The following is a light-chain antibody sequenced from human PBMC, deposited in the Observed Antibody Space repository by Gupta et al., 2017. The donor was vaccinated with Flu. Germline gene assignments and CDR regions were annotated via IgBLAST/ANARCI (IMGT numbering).Light chain of an antibody. Sequence: PGPLFGAPGEKATPARRGSQGGYSNGGWDQQKDGQAPRLLIYDGAKRATDTPARFSGSGSGTDFTLTITSLEPEDAGVYYGQQRENWPDTFGQGTKLEIK. J-gene: IGKJ2*01. CDR2: DGA. CDR3: QQRENWPDT. V-gene: IGKV3D-11*01. CDR1: QGGYSN.